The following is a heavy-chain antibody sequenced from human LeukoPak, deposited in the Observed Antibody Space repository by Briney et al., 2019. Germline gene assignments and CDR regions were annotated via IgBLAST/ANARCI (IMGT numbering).Heavy chain of an antibody. Sequence: ASVKVSCKASGYSPTNYYMHWVRHVPGQGPEWLGLINPSGGTKYAQKFQDRVTMTRDTSTSTIYMELSSLTSEDRAVYYCAREGRTDYGASRSFDIWGQGTMLTVSS. CDR3: AREGRTDYGASRSFDI. CDR2: INPSGGT. D-gene: IGHD4-17*01. CDR1: GYSPTNYY. V-gene: IGHV1-46*01. J-gene: IGHJ3*02.